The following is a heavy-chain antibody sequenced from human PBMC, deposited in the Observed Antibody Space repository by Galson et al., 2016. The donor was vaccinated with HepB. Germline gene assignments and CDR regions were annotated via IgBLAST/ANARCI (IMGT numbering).Heavy chain of an antibody. D-gene: IGHD4/OR15-4a*01. V-gene: IGHV3-48*02. CDR1: GFTFSDHY. CDR3: ARDDYSGGRGSPDY. CDR2: ISSTSRTI. Sequence: SLRLSCAASGFTFSDHYIDWVRQAPGKGLEWVSYISSTSRTIYYADSVKGRFTISRDNANNSLNLQMKSLRDEDTAVYYCARDDYSGGRGSPDYWGQGTLVTVSS. J-gene: IGHJ4*02.